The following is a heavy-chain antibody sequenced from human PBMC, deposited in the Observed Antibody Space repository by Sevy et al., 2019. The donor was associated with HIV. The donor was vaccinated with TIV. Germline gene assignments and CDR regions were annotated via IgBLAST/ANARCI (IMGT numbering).Heavy chain of an antibody. Sequence: ASVKVSCKASGYYFTGYYVHWVRQAPGQGLEWMGWLNPNCGGTNIGQKFHGRVTMSRDTSITTAYMELIRLRSNDTGVYYCARSVYGSGTYLNDYWVQGTLVTVSS. J-gene: IGHJ4*02. CDR1: GYYFTGYY. CDR3: ARSVYGSGTYLNDY. D-gene: IGHD3-10*01. CDR2: LNPNCGGT. V-gene: IGHV1-2*02.